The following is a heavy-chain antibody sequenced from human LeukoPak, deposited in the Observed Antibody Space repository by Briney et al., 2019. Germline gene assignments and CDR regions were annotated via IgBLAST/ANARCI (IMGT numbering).Heavy chain of an antibody. CDR1: GFTFSSYE. Sequence: GGSLRLSCAASGFTFSSYEMNWVRQAPGKGLEWVSYISSSGRSINYADSVRGRFTISRDNGKNSLYLQMNSLRAEDTAVYYCANGDYLAFDIWGQGTMVTVSS. V-gene: IGHV3-48*03. CDR2: ISSSGRSI. CDR3: ANGDYLAFDI. D-gene: IGHD4-17*01. J-gene: IGHJ3*02.